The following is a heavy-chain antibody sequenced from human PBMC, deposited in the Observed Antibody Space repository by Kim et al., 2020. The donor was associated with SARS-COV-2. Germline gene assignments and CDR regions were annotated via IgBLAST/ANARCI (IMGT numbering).Heavy chain of an antibody. D-gene: IGHD3-10*01. CDR1: GYTFTSYG. V-gene: IGHV1-18*01. CDR2: IIAYTGNT. J-gene: IGHJ6*02. CDR3: ARGPGSVRETPIEYGMAV. Sequence: ASVKVSCKASGYTFTSYGISWVRQAPGQGLEWMGWIIAYTGNTNYAQKVQGRVTMTPDTSTSTAYMELRSLRSDDTAVYYCARGPGSVRETPIEYGMAVWGPGTPVTVSS.